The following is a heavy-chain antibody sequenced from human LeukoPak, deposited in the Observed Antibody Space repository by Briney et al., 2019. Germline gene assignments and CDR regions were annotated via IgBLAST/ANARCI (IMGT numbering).Heavy chain of an antibody. CDR3: ALPAQDFWSGYPEDYFDY. D-gene: IGHD3-3*01. CDR2: INTDGSST. Sequence: GGSLRLSCAASGFTFSSYWMYWVRQAPGKGLVWVSRINTDGSSTSYADSVKGRFTISRDNAKNTLYLQMNSLRAEDTAVYYCALPAQDFWSGYPEDYFDYWGQGTLVTVSS. V-gene: IGHV3-74*01. J-gene: IGHJ4*02. CDR1: GFTFSSYW.